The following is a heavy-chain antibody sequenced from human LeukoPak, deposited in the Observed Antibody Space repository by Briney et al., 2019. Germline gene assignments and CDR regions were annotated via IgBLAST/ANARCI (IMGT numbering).Heavy chain of an antibody. D-gene: IGHD2-2*01. J-gene: IGHJ3*02. CDR2: INHSGST. CDR3: ARLAVPADKGAFDI. V-gene: IGHV4-34*01. CDR1: GGSFSGYY. Sequence: SETLSLTCAVYGGSFSGYYWSWIRQPPGKGLEWIGEINHSGSTNYNPSLKSRVTISVDTSKNQFSLKLSSVTAADTAVYYCARLAVPADKGAFDIWAHGTLVTVSS.